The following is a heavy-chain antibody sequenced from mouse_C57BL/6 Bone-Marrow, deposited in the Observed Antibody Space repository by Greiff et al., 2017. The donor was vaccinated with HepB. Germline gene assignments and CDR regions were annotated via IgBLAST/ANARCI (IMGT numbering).Heavy chain of an antibody. Sequence: EVKLQESGGGLVKPGGSLKLSCAASGFTFSDSGMHWVRQAPEKGLEWVAYISSGSSTIYYADTVKGRFTISRDNAKNTMFLQMTSLKSEDTAMYYCATSLYYGSSYDWYFDVWGTGTTDTVSS. J-gene: IGHJ1*03. D-gene: IGHD1-1*01. CDR3: ATSLYYGSSYDWYFDV. V-gene: IGHV5-17*01. CDR2: ISSGSSTI. CDR1: GFTFSDSG.